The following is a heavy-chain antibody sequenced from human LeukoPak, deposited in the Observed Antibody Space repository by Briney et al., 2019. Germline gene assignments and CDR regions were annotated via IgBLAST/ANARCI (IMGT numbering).Heavy chain of an antibody. CDR1: GGTFSSYA. J-gene: IGHJ6*02. Sequence: SVKVSCKASGGTFSSYAISWVRQAPGQGLEWMGRIIPIFGIANYAQKFQGRVTITADKSTSTAYMELSSLRSEDTAVYYCARAHCSGGSCYYYYGMDVWGQGTTVTVSS. CDR3: ARAHCSGGSCYYYYGMDV. D-gene: IGHD2-15*01. V-gene: IGHV1-69*04. CDR2: IIPIFGIA.